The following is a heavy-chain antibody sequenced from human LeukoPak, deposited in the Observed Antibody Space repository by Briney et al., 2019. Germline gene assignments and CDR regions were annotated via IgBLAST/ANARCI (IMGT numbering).Heavy chain of an antibody. CDR1: GGTFSSYA. Sequence: SVKVSCKASGGTFSSYAISWVRQAPGQGLEWMGGIIPIFGTANYAQKFQGRVTITADESTSTAYMELSSLRSEGTAVYYCARDLVAAAGFDYWGQGTLVTVSS. D-gene: IGHD6-13*01. V-gene: IGHV1-69*13. J-gene: IGHJ4*02. CDR3: ARDLVAAAGFDY. CDR2: IIPIFGTA.